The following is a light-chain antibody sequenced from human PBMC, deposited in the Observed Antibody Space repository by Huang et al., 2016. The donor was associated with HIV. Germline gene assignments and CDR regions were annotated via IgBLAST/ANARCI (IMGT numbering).Light chain of an antibody. J-gene: IGKJ1*01. CDR3: QQYNNWQGT. V-gene: IGKV3-15*01. Sequence: IVMTQSPATLSVSPGERATLSCRASQSISTNLAWYQQKPGQAPRLLISGASTRATGIPARFSGSGSGTEFALTISGLQSEDFAVYYCQQYNNWQGTFGQGTKVEIK. CDR2: GAS. CDR1: QSISTN.